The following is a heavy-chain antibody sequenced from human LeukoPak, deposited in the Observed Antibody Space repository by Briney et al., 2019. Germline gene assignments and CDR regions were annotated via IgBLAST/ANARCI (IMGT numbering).Heavy chain of an antibody. J-gene: IGHJ2*01. V-gene: IGHV5-51*01. CDR3: GGGIWGGYSLCWYSIP. CDR2: IYPGDSDT. Sequence: KPGESLKISCKGSGYSFTSYWIGWVRQMPGKGLEWMGIIYPGDSDTRYSPSFQGQVTISADKSISTAYLQWTSLKASDTAMYYVGGGIWGGYSLCWYSIPWGRGPLFTVSS. CDR1: GYSFTSYW. D-gene: IGHD3-3*01.